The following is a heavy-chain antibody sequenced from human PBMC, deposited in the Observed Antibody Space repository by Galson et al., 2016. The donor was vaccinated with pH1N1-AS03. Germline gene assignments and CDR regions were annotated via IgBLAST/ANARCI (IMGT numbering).Heavy chain of an antibody. CDR2: TFYWSKWSN. V-gene: IGHV6-1*01. J-gene: IGHJ4*02. Sequence: CAISGDSVSGSRGVAWNWIRQSPSRGLEWLGRTFYWSKWSNDYAESVKSRITIDPDTSNNQFSLHLNSVTPEDTAIYFCARGKNSGFDYWGQGTLVTVSS. D-gene: IGHD3-10*01. CDR3: ARGKNSGFDY. CDR1: GDSVSGSRGVA.